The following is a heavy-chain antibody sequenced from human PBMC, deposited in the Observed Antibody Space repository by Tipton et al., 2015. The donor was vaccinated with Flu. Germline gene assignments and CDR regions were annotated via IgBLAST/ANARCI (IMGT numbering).Heavy chain of an antibody. Sequence: TLSLTCAVYGGSFSGYYWSWIRQPPGKGLKWIGRIYTSGGTKFNPSLRGRLTMSVDASKKEFSLKLSSVTAADTAVYYCARGSGSGTFMIFDFWGQGTLVTVSS. CDR3: ARGSGSGTFMIFDF. D-gene: IGHD3-10*01. V-gene: IGHV4-34*01. CDR2: IYTSGGT. J-gene: IGHJ4*02. CDR1: GGSFSGYY.